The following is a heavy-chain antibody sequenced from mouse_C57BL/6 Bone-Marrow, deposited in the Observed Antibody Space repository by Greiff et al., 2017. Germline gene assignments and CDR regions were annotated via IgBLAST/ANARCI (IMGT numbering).Heavy chain of an antibody. V-gene: IGHV1-54*01. J-gene: IGHJ3*01. D-gene: IGHD2-13*01. CDR3: ARGDYWFGY. CDR2: INPGSGGT. Sequence: QVQLQQSGAELVRPGTSVKVSCKASGYAFTNYLIEWVKQRPGQGLEWIGVINPGSGGTNYNEKFKGKATLTADKSSSPADMQRSSLTSEDSAVYFGARGDYWFGYWGQGTLVTVSA. CDR1: GYAFTNYL.